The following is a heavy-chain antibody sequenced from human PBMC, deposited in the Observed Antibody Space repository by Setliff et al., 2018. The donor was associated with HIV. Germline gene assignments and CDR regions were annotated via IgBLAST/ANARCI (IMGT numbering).Heavy chain of an antibody. CDR3: ARGATLLPGYSDRWEYFYMDV. Sequence: PSETLSLTCTVSGGSISRRDYCWGWIRQPPGKGLEWIGEINHSGSTHYNPPLKSRATISVDTSKNQFSLRLNSVTAADTAVYYCARGATLLPGYSDRWEYFYMDVWGKGTTVTVSS. J-gene: IGHJ6*03. D-gene: IGHD5-12*01. CDR1: GGSISRRDYC. V-gene: IGHV4-39*07. CDR2: INHSGST.